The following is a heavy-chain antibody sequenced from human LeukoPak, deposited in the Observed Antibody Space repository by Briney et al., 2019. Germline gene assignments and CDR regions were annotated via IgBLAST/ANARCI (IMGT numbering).Heavy chain of an antibody. CDR1: GFTFSTYS. V-gene: IGHV3-21*01. D-gene: IGHD6-19*01. Sequence: GGSLRLSCEASGFTFSTYSMNWVRQAPGKGLEWVASITSPVGHIYYADSLKGRITISRDNAKSSLYLQMNSLRAEDTAVYYCATDGQSSGWYGFDYWGQGTLVTVSS. CDR2: ITSPVGHI. J-gene: IGHJ4*02. CDR3: ATDGQSSGWYGFDY.